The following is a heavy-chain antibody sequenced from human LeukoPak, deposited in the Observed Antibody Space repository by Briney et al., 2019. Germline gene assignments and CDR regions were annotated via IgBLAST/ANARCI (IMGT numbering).Heavy chain of an antibody. V-gene: IGHV3-21*01. CDR1: GFTFSSYS. D-gene: IGHD3-10*01. CDR3: ARSGSRGDYFDY. J-gene: IGHJ4*02. CDR2: ISSSSSYI. Sequence: GGSLRLSCAASGFTFSSYSMNWVRQAPGKGLEWVSSISSSSSYIYYADSVKGRFTISRDNAKNSLYLQMNSLRAEDTAVYYCARSGSRGDYFDYWGQGTLVTVSS.